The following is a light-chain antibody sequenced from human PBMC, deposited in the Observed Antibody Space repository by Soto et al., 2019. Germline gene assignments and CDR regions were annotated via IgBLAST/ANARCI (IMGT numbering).Light chain of an antibody. CDR3: SSYAGSNRGV. Sequence: QSVLTQPPSASGSPGQSVTISCTGTSSDVGGYNFVSWYQQHPGRAPTLMIYEVSKRPSGVPDRFSGSKSGNTASLTVSGLQAEDEADYYCSSYAGSNRGVFGGGTQLTVL. V-gene: IGLV2-8*01. CDR1: SSDVGGYNF. J-gene: IGLJ3*02. CDR2: EVS.